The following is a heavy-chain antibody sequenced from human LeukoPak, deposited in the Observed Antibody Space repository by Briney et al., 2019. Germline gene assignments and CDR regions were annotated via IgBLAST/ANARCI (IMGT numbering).Heavy chain of an antibody. J-gene: IGHJ4*02. D-gene: IGHD4-23*01. Sequence: ASVKVSCKASGYTFSIYGFSWVRQAPGQGLEWMGWISVYNGNTNYAQKFQGRVTMTTDTSTSTAHMELRSLRSDDTAVYYCARQGYSGHSQGAADYWGQGTQVTVSS. CDR2: ISVYNGNT. CDR3: ARQGYSGHSQGAADY. V-gene: IGHV1-18*01. CDR1: GYTFSIYG.